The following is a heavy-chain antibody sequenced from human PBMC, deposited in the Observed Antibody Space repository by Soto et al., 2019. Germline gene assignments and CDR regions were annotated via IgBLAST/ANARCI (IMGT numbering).Heavy chain of an antibody. J-gene: IGHJ6*02. CDR2: ISSSSSYI. CDR1: GFTFSSYS. V-gene: IGHV3-21*03. D-gene: IGHD6-13*01. Sequence: GGSLRLSCAASGFTFSSYSMNWVRQAPGKGLEWVSSISSSSSYIYYADSVKGRFTISRDNAKNSLYLQMNSLRAEDTAVYYCTTPKPAAKHNYYYYYYGMDVWGQGPTVTVSS. CDR3: TTPKPAAKHNYYYYYYGMDV.